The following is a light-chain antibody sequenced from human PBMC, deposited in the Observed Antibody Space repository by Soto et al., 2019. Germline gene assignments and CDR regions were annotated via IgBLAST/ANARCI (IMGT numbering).Light chain of an antibody. CDR2: GNG. V-gene: IGLV1-40*01. CDR3: HSYDIRLSGQGV. CDR1: SSNIGAGYD. J-gene: IGLJ2*01. Sequence: QSVLTQPPSVSGAPGQRVTISCTGSSSNIGAGYDVHWYQQLPGTAPKLLIYGNGNRPSGVPDRFSGSKSGTSASLAITGLQAEDEADYYCHSYDIRLSGQGVFGGGTKLTVL.